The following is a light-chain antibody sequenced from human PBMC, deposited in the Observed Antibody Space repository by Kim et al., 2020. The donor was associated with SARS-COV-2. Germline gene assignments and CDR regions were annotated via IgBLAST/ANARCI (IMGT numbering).Light chain of an antibody. CDR1: QGISNY. CDR3: QQLNGHRT. CDR2: AAS. Sequence: IQLTQSPSSLSASVGDRVTITCRASQGISNYLAWYQLKPGTAPKLLIYAASTLQSGVPSRFSGSGSGTDFTLTISSLQPEDFATYSCQQLNGHRTFGQGTKVDIK. V-gene: IGKV1-9*01. J-gene: IGKJ1*01.